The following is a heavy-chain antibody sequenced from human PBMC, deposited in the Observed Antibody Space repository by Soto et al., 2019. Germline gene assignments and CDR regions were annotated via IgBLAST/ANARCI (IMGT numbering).Heavy chain of an antibody. D-gene: IGHD3-10*01. CDR3: ARGGMVRGGLDY. J-gene: IGHJ4*02. CDR2: IIPILGIA. Sequence: QVQLVQSGAEVKKPGSSVKVSCKASGGTFSSYTISWVRQAPGQGLEWMGRIIPILGIANYAQKCQGRVTITADKSTTTAYMELSSLRSEDTAVYYFARGGMVRGGLDYWGQGTLVTVSS. V-gene: IGHV1-69*02. CDR1: GGTFSSYT.